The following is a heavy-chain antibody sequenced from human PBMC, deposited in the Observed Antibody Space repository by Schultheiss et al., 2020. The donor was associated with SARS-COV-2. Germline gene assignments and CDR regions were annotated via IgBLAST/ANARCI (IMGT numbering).Heavy chain of an antibody. Sequence: SETLSLTCTVSGGSISSYYWSWIRQPPGKGLEWIGEINHSGSTNYNPSLKSRVTISVDTSKNQFSLKLSSVTAADTAVYYCARVHGGYGYWGQGTLVTVSS. D-gene: IGHD5-12*01. V-gene: IGHV4-34*01. CDR1: GGSISSYY. CDR2: INHSGST. CDR3: ARVHGGYGY. J-gene: IGHJ4*02.